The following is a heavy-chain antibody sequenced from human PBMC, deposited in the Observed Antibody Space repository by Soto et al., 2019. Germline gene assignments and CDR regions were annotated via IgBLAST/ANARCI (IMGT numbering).Heavy chain of an antibody. CDR2: IYDSGST. V-gene: IGHV4-59*12. CDR1: GGSIISYY. J-gene: IGHJ6*02. Sequence: SETLSLTCTVSGGSIISYYWSWIRQPPGKGLEWIGYIYDSGSTSYNPSLKSRVTISVDTSKNQFSLKLSSVTAADTAVYYCARDGSSWPNYYGMDVWGQGTTVTVSS. CDR3: ARDGSSWPNYYGMDV. D-gene: IGHD6-13*01.